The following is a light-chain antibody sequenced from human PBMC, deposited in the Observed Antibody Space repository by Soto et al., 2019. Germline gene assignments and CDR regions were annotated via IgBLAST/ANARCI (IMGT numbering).Light chain of an antibody. J-gene: IGKJ4*01. CDR2: ASS. CDR1: QNIYTY. Sequence: DIQLTQSPSSLSASVGDRVTISCRASQNIYTYVNWYQLKPGKAPQLLIFASSTLQSGVTSRFRVTGSWSDFSSTISSPQPEYVATYYCQQSYSNTLNFGEGTRV. CDR3: QQSYSNTLN. V-gene: IGKV1-39*01.